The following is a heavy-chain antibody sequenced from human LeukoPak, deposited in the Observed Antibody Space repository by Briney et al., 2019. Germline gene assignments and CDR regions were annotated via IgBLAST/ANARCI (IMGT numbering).Heavy chain of an antibody. CDR3: ASPSQDSGWHYDY. J-gene: IGHJ4*02. D-gene: IGHD6-19*01. CDR1: GFTFSSYS. CDR2: ISSSRSYI. V-gene: IGHV3-21*01. Sequence: GGSLRLSCAASGFTFSSYSINWVRQAPGKGLELVSFISSSRSYIYYADSVKGVFTISRDNAKNPLYLQMHSLSAEDTAVYHCASPSQDSGWHYDYWGQRTLVTVSS.